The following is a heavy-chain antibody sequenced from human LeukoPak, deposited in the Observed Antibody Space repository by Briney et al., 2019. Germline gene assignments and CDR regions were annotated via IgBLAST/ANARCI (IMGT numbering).Heavy chain of an antibody. CDR2: INQDESVK. Sequence: GGSLRLSCAASGFTFRRFWMSWVRQAPGKGLEWVASINQDESVKHYVDSVRGRFTISRDNARNSLFLQMNSLRVEDTAFYYCAKGRDAFDIWGRGTMVTVSS. D-gene: IGHD5-24*01. CDR1: GFTFRRFW. J-gene: IGHJ3*02. V-gene: IGHV3-7*01. CDR3: AKGRDAFDI.